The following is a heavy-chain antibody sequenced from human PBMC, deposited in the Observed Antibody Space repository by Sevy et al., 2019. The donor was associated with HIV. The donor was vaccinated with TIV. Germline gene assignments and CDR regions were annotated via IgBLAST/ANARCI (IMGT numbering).Heavy chain of an antibody. V-gene: IGHV3-15*01. Sequence: GGSLRLSCAASGFTFSNAWMSWVRQAPGKGLEWVGRIKSKTDGGTTDYAAPVKGRFTISRDDSKNTLYLQMNSLKTEDTAVYYCTTETAPSGYDSSAYYFDYWGQGTLVTVSP. J-gene: IGHJ4*02. D-gene: IGHD3-22*01. CDR3: TTETAPSGYDSSAYYFDY. CDR1: GFTFSNAW. CDR2: IKSKTDGGTT.